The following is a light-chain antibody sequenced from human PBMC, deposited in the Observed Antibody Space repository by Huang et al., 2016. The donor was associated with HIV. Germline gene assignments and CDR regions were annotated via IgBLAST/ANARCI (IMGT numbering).Light chain of an antibody. V-gene: IGKV3-15*01. CDR1: QNINNN. Sequence: VMTQSPATLPVSPGERATLSCRARQNINNNLAWYQKKPGQPPRLVIYGASTRATDIPARFSGSGSWTNFTLSINNLHSEDFAVYFCQQYNEWPRTFGQGTKVEVK. CDR2: GAS. CDR3: QQYNEWPRT. J-gene: IGKJ1*01.